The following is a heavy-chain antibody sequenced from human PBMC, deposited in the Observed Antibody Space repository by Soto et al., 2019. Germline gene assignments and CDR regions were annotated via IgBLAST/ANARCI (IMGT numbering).Heavy chain of an antibody. CDR1: GFTFSSYG. CDR3: AKDMDCISTDCHFNYLDP. V-gene: IGHV3-23*01. D-gene: IGHD2-2*01. CDR2: ISGSGGVT. J-gene: IGHJ5*02. Sequence: PGGSLRLSCATSGFTFSSYGMSWVRQAPGKGLEWVSSISGSGGVTNYADSVKGRFTISRDNSKNTLYLQMNSLRAEDTAVYYCAKDMDCISTDCHFNYLDPWGQGTLVTFSS.